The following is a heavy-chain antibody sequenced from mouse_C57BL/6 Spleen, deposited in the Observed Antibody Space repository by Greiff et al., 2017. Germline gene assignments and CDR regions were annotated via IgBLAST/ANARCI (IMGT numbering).Heavy chain of an antibody. V-gene: IGHV1-69*01. CDR2: IDPFDSYT. CDR3: ARGDGSSYGSYAMDY. D-gene: IGHD1-1*01. J-gene: IGHJ4*01. CDR1: GYTFTSYW. Sequence: QVQLQQPGAELVMPGASVKLSCKASGYTFTSYWMHWVKQRPGQGLEWIGEIDPFDSYTNYNQKFKGKSTLTVDKSSSTAYMQLSSLTSEDSAVYYCARGDGSSYGSYAMDYWGQGTSVTVSS.